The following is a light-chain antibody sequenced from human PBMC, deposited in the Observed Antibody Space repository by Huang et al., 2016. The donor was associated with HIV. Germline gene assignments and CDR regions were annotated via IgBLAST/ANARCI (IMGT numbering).Light chain of an antibody. CDR1: QSLLDGDDGKIY. J-gene: IGKJ4*01. CDR2: NLS. V-gene: IGKV2-40*01. CDR3: MQRIQFPLT. Sequence: DIVMNQTPLSLPVTPGEPASNSCRSRQSLLDGDDGKIYLDWYLQKPGQSPQLLINNLSSRSSGVPDRCCGSGSGTDFTLKISRVEAEDVGIYYCMQRIQFPLTFGGGTKVEIK.